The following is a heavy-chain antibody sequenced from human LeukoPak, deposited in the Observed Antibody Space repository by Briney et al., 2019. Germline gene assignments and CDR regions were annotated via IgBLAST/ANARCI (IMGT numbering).Heavy chain of an antibody. CDR2: IYFSGST. D-gene: IGHD5-18*01. J-gene: IGHJ4*02. Sequence: SETLSLTCTVSGGSISSSSYYWGWIRQPPGKGLEWIGSIYFSGSTYYDPSLKGRVTISADKSKNQFSLNLNSVTAADTAVYYCARGRYNNEVYFDYWGQGTLATVSS. CDR1: GGSISSSSYY. V-gene: IGHV4-39*07. CDR3: ARGRYNNEVYFDY.